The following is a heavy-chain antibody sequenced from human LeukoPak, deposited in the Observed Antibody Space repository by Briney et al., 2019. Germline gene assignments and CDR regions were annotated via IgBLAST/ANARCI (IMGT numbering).Heavy chain of an antibody. CDR3: ARDRPYDYVWGSYRFTYLFDY. CDR2: ISGSGGST. Sequence: PGGSLRLSCAASGFTFSSYAMSWVRQAPGKGLEWVSAISGSGGSTYYADSVKGRFTISRDNAKNPLYLQMNSLRAEDTAVYYCARDRPYDYVWGSYRFTYLFDYWGQGTLVTVSS. D-gene: IGHD3-16*02. CDR1: GFTFSSYA. V-gene: IGHV3-23*01. J-gene: IGHJ4*02.